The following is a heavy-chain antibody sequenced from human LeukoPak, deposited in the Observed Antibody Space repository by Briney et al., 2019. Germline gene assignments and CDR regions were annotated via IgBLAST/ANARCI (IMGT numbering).Heavy chain of an antibody. CDR1: GFTFRTHG. CDR3: AKVAVEMATLYYYFYFVDV. D-gene: IGHD5-24*01. V-gene: IGHV3-30*18. CDR2: ILYDGSDK. J-gene: IGHJ6*04. Sequence: GGSLRLSCAASGFTFRTHGMHWVRQTPGKGLEWVAVILYDGSDKYYADSVKGRFTISRDNSKNTLYLQMNSLKTEDTGVYYCAKVAVEMATLYYYFYFVDVWGKGTTVTVSS.